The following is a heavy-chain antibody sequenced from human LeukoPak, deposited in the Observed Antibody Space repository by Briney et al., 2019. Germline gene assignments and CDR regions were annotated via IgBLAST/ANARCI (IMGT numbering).Heavy chain of an antibody. CDR2: IYYSGST. CDR3: ARERQSGYPETPWKDAFDI. J-gene: IGHJ3*02. CDR1: GGSISCYY. Sequence: SETLSLKCTVSGGSISCYYWSWLRPPPGQGLVGIGYIYYSGSTNYNPSLKSRVTISVDTPKNQSSLKLSSVTAADTAVYYCARERQSGYPETPWKDAFDIWGQGTMVTVSS. V-gene: IGHV4-59*01. D-gene: IGHD5-12*01.